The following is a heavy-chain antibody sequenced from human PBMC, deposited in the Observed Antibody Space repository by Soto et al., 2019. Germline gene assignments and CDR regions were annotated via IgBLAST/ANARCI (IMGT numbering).Heavy chain of an antibody. V-gene: IGHV3-11*01. J-gene: IGHJ4*02. CDR1: GLTFRDFH. Sequence: PGGSLRLSCAASGLTFRDFHMTWIRQAPGRGLEWISYISNGGTTIHYADSVKGRFTISRDDAQKSLYLQMSSLKADDTAIYYCVRDRYGAMFGAVTFDYWGQGALVTVSS. CDR3: VRDRYGAMFGAVTFDY. CDR2: ISNGGTTI. D-gene: IGHD3-3*01.